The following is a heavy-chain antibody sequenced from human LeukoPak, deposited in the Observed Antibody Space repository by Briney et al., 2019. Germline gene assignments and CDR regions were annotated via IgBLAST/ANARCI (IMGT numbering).Heavy chain of an antibody. CDR3: ASQYYYDSSGYSRRAFDT. V-gene: IGHV4-39*01. J-gene: IGHJ3*02. CDR1: GGSISSSSYY. CDR2: IYYSGST. D-gene: IGHD3-22*01. Sequence: SETLSLTCTVSGGSISSSSYYWGWIRQPPGKGLEWIGSIYYSGSTYYNPSLKSRVTISVDTSKNQFSLKLSSVTAADTAVYYCASQYYYDSSGYSRRAFDTWGQGTMVTVSS.